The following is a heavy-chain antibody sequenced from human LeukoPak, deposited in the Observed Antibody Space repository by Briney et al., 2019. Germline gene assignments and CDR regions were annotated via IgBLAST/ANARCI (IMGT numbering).Heavy chain of an antibody. V-gene: IGHV3-48*04. J-gene: IGHJ4*02. CDR3: ARDLGGKFDY. CDR2: ISSSGSTI. Sequence: RGGSLRLSCAASGVTFSSYWMSWVRQAPGKGLEWVSYISSSGSTIYYADSVKGRFTISRDNAKNSLYLPMNSLRAEDTAVYYCARDLGGKFDYWGQGTLVTVSS. CDR1: GVTFSSYW. D-gene: IGHD3-16*01.